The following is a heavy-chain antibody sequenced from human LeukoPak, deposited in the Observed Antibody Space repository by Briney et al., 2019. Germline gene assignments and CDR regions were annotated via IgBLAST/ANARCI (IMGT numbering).Heavy chain of an antibody. CDR1: GGSFSGYY. D-gene: IGHD5-18*01. CDR3: ARARGYSYVNYYGMDV. Sequence: SETLSLTCAVYGGSFSGYYWSWIRQPPGKGLEWIGEINHSGSTNYNPSLKSRVTISVDTSKNQFSLKLSSVTAADTAVYYCARARGYSYVNYYGMDVWGQGTTVTVSS. J-gene: IGHJ6*02. CDR2: INHSGST. V-gene: IGHV4-34*01.